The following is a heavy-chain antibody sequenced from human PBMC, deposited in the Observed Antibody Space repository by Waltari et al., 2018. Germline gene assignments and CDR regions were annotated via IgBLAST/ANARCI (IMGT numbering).Heavy chain of an antibody. D-gene: IGHD7-27*01. CDR1: GGSFSGYY. CDR2: INHSGST. Sequence: QVQLQQWGAGLLKPSATLSLTCAVYGGSFSGYYWSWIRQPPGKGLGWIGEINHSGSTNYNPSLKSRVTISVDTSKNQFSLKLSSVTAADTAVYYCARGPNTLRYWGQGTLVTVSS. CDR3: ARGPNTLRY. V-gene: IGHV4-34*01. J-gene: IGHJ4*02.